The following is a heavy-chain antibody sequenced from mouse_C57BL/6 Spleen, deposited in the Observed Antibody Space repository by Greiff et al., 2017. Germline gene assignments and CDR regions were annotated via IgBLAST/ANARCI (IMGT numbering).Heavy chain of an antibody. Sequence: VQLQQPGAELVRPGSSVKLSCKASGYTFTSYWMDWVKQRPGQGLEWIGNIYPSDSETHYNQKFKDKATLTVDKSSSTAYMQLSSLTSEDSAVYYCARRDDHWYFDVWGTGTTVTVSS. J-gene: IGHJ1*03. CDR1: GYTFTSYW. CDR2: IYPSDSET. V-gene: IGHV1-61*01. CDR3: ARRDDHWYFDV.